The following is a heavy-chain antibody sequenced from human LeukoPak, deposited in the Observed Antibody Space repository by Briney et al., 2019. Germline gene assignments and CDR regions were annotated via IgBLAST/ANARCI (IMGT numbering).Heavy chain of an antibody. J-gene: IGHJ4*02. CDR3: ARDSPDYGGNSPGDY. CDR1: GYTFTGYY. V-gene: IGHV1-2*02. D-gene: IGHD4-23*01. CDR2: INPNSGGT. Sequence: ASVKVSCKASGYTFTGYYMHWVRQAPGQGLEWMGWINPNSGGTNYAQKFQGRVTMTRDTSISTAYMELSRLRSDDTAVYYCARDSPDYGGNSPGDYWGQGTLVTVSS.